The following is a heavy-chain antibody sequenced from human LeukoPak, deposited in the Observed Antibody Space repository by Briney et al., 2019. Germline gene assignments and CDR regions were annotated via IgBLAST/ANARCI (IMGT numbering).Heavy chain of an antibody. V-gene: IGHV5-51*01. CDR2: IYPGDSDT. Sequence: GESLKISCKGSGYSFTTFWIGWVRQMPGKGLEWMGIIYPGDSDTRYSPSFQGQVTISADKSISTAYLQWSSLKASDTAMYYCARTYCGGDCYYSYFGYWGQGTLVTVSS. CDR1: GYSFTTFW. CDR3: ARTYCGGDCYYSYFGY. D-gene: IGHD2-21*02. J-gene: IGHJ4*02.